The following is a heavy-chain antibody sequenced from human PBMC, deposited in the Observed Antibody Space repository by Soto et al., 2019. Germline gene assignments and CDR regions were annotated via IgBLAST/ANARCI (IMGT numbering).Heavy chain of an antibody. Sequence: QVQMVQSGAEVKKPGASVKVSCKASNYSFSSFGISWMRQAPGQGLEWMAWINPSNDNTNYAQSLQGRVTLTTDTSTSTAYMELRSLRSDDTAVYFCARDPFYSGSNLQVGDFDSWGQVTLVTVSS. CDR3: ARDPFYSGSNLQVGDFDS. CDR2: INPSNDNT. CDR1: NYSFSSFG. J-gene: IGHJ4*02. D-gene: IGHD1-26*01. V-gene: IGHV1-18*01.